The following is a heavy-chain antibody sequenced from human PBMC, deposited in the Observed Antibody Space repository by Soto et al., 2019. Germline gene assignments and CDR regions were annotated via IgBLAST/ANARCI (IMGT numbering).Heavy chain of an antibody. CDR2: IYYSGST. CDR3: TRSHYFDY. V-gene: IGHV4-30-2*01. CDR1: GGSISSGGYS. J-gene: IGHJ4*02. Sequence: SETLSLTCAVSGGSISSGGYSWSWIRQPPGKGLEWIGYIYYSGSTHYNPSLKSRVTMSVDASRNLFSLKLSSVTAADTAVYFCTRSHYFDYWGQGALVTVS.